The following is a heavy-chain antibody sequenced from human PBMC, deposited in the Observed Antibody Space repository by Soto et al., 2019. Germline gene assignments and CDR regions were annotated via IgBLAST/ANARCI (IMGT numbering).Heavy chain of an antibody. J-gene: IGHJ6*03. CDR1: GYTFTSYD. D-gene: IGHD3-10*01. Sequence: ASVKVSCKASGYTFTSYDINWVRQATGQGLEWMGWMNPNSGNTGYAQKSQGRVTMTRNTSISTAYMELSSLRSEDTAVYYCARGDGSGSYPYYYYYYMDVWGKGTTVTVSS. V-gene: IGHV1-8*01. CDR2: MNPNSGNT. CDR3: ARGDGSGSYPYYYYYYMDV.